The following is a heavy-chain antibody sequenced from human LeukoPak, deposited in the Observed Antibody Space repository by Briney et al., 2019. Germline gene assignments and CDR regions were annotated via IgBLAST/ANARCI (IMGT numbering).Heavy chain of an antibody. CDR3: ARVLTMVRGVITQYYYYGMDV. CDR2: ISAYNGNT. D-gene: IGHD3-10*01. V-gene: IGHV1-18*01. CDR1: GYTFTSYG. Sequence: GASVKVSCKASGYTFTSYGISWVRQAPGQGLEWMGWISAYNGNTNYAQKLQGRVTMTTDTSTSTAYMELRSLRSDDTAVYYCARVLTMVRGVITQYYYYGMDVWGQGTTVTVSS. J-gene: IGHJ6*02.